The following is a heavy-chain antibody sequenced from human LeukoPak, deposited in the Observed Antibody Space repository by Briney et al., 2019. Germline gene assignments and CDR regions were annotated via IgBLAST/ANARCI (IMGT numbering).Heavy chain of an antibody. CDR3: ARGGARLLWFGESPSYGMDV. CDR1: GGTFSSYA. D-gene: IGHD3-10*01. V-gene: IGHV1-69*13. CDR2: IIPIFGTA. J-gene: IGHJ6*04. Sequence: SVEVSCKASGGTFSSYAISWVRQAPGQGLEWMGGIIPIFGTANYAQKFQGRVTITADESTSTAYMELSSLRSEDTAVYYCARGGARLLWFGESPSYGMDVWGKGTTVTVSS.